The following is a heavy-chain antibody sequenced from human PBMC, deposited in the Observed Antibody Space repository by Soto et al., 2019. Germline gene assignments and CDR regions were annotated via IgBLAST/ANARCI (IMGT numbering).Heavy chain of an antibody. CDR1: GGSISRNY. CDR2: VYYTGST. V-gene: IGHV4-59*01. CDR3: ARAAQQWLASGFDY. J-gene: IGHJ4*02. D-gene: IGHD6-19*01. Sequence: QVQLQESGPGLVRPSETLSLTCTVSGGSISRNYWTWIRQPPGKGLEWIGYVYYTGSTNYNPSLKRGGTXXVXTXXSQFSRKLSSVTAADPAVYYCARAAQQWLASGFDYWGQGTLVTVSS.